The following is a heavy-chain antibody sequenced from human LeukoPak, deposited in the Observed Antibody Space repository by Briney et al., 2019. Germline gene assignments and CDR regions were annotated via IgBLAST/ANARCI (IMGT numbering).Heavy chain of an antibody. V-gene: IGHV4-34*01. D-gene: IGHD3-3*01. CDR2: INHSGST. Sequence: SETLSLTCTVSGGSISSYYWSWIRQPPGKGLEWIGEINHSGSTNYNPSLKSRVTISVDTSKNQFSLKLSSVTAADTAVYYCARRLVEWFEKWFDPWGRETLVRVSS. CDR1: GGSISSYY. J-gene: IGHJ5*02. CDR3: ARRLVEWFEKWFDP.